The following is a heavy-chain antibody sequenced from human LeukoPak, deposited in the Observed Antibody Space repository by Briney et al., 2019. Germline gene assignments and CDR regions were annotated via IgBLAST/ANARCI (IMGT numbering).Heavy chain of an antibody. CDR1: GGSISSGGYY. V-gene: IGHV4-31*03. D-gene: IGHD7-27*01. J-gene: IGHJ4*02. CDR2: IYYSGGT. Sequence: SETLSLTCTVSGGSISSGGYYWSWIRQHPGKGLEWIGYIYYSGGTYYNPSLRSRVTISVDTSKNQFSLKLSSVTAADTAVYYCARDLWGANHYFDYWGQGTLVTVSS. CDR3: ARDLWGANHYFDY.